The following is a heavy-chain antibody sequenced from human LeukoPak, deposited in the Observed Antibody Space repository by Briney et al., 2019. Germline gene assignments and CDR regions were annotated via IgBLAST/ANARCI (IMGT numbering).Heavy chain of an antibody. CDR2: ISWNSGSL. CDR1: GFPFDDYA. CDR3: AKGTGRYWTFLDY. J-gene: IGHJ4*02. D-gene: IGHD1-26*01. Sequence: PGRSLRLSCAASGFPFDDYAMHWVRQAPGKGLEWASGISWNSGSLDYVDSVKGRFTISRDNAKNSLYLEMNSLRPEDTALYYCAKGTGRYWTFLDYWGQGAPVTVSS. V-gene: IGHV3-9*01.